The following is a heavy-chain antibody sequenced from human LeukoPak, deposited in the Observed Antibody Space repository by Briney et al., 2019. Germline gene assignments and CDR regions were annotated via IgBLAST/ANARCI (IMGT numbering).Heavy chain of an antibody. CDR2: IWYDGTNK. J-gene: IGHJ2*01. CDR3: ARDDDYGDSYWYFDL. D-gene: IGHD4-17*01. CDR1: GFTFSSYG. Sequence: PGGSLRLSCAASGFTFSSYGMHWVRQAPGKGLEWVSVIWYDGTNKYYADSVKGRFTISRDNSKNTLYLQMNSLRAEDTAVYYCARDDDYGDSYWYFDLWGRGTLVTVTS. V-gene: IGHV3-33*01.